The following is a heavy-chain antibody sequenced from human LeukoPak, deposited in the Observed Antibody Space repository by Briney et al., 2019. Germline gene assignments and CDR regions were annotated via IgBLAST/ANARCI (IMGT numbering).Heavy chain of an antibody. CDR3: ASSPAAGTTGWFDP. CDR1: GFTFSSYA. D-gene: IGHD6-13*01. Sequence: GSLRLSCAASGFTFSSYAMHWVRQAPGKGLEWVAVISYDGSNKYYADSVKGRFTISRDNSKNTLYLQMNSLRAEDTAVYYCASSPAAGTTGWFDPWGQGTLVTVSS. CDR2: ISYDGSNK. J-gene: IGHJ5*02. V-gene: IGHV3-30-3*02.